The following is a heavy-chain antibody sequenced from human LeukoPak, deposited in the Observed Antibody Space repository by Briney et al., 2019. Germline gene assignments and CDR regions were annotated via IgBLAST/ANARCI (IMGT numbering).Heavy chain of an antibody. CDR2: IGDTGRAR. V-gene: IGHV3-30*03. CDR3: AREAAWGNWYFAL. Sequence: GRSLRLSCAASGFTFSRHGMHWVRQAPGKGLEWVAVIGDTGRARYYADSVTGRFTTSRDNSQNTLYLEMNSLRYEDTALYYCAREAAWGNWYFALWGRGTLVTVSS. J-gene: IGHJ2*01. D-gene: IGHD3-16*01. CDR1: GFTFSRHG.